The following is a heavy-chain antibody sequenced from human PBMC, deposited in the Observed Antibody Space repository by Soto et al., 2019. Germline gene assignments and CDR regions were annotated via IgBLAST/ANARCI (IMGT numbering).Heavy chain of an antibody. Sequence: GASVKVSCKASGYTFTSYAMHWLRQAPGQRLEWMGWINAGNGNTKYSQKFQGRVTITRDTSASTAYMELSSLRSEDTAVYYCARGYYDFWSGYYTNWGQGTLVTVSS. J-gene: IGHJ4*02. CDR3: ARGYYDFWSGYYTN. CDR2: INAGNGNT. CDR1: GYTFTSYA. D-gene: IGHD3-3*01. V-gene: IGHV1-3*01.